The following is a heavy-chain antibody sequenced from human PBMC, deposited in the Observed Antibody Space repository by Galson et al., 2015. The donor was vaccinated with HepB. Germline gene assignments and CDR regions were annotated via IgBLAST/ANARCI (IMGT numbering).Heavy chain of an antibody. CDR1: GYTFTSYG. V-gene: IGHV1-18*01. CDR3: ARDRIAVAGLCDY. CDR2: ISAYNGNT. J-gene: IGHJ4*02. D-gene: IGHD6-19*01. Sequence: SVKVSCKASGYTFTSYGISWVRQAPGQGLEWMGWISAYNGNTNYAQKLQGRVTMTTDTSTSTAYVELRSLRSDDTAVYYCARDRIAVAGLCDYWGQGTLVTVSS.